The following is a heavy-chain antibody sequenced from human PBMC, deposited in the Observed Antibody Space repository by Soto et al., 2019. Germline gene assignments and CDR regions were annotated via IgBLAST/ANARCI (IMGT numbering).Heavy chain of an antibody. V-gene: IGHV4-34*01. CDR2: INHSGSI. Sequence: SETLSLTFAVYGGSFSGYYWSWIRQPPGKGLEWIGEINHSGSINYNPSLESRVTISVDTSKNQFSLKLSSVTAADTAVYYCARGKGQLWPHYWGQGTLVTVSS. J-gene: IGHJ4*02. CDR1: GGSFSGYY. D-gene: IGHD5-18*01. CDR3: ARGKGQLWPHY.